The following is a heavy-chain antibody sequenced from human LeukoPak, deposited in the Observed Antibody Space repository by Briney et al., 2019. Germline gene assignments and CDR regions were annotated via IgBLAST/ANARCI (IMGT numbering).Heavy chain of an antibody. V-gene: IGHV3-21*05. D-gene: IGHD3-3*01. CDR3: ARGGDTLFWYYYYMDV. Sequence: GGSLRLSCAASGFTFSSYSMNWVRQAPGKGLEWISYISETSSFMYYADSVKGRFTISRDNAKNSLYLQMNSLRAEDTAVYYCARGGDTLFWYYYYMDVWGKGTTVTVSS. CDR2: ISETSSFM. CDR1: GFTFSSYS. J-gene: IGHJ6*03.